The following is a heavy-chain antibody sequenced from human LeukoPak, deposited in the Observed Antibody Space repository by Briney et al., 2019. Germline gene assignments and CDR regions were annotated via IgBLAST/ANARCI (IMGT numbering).Heavy chain of an antibody. J-gene: IGHJ4*02. Sequence: SETLSLTCTVSGGSISSSSYYWGWIRQPPGKGLEWIGSIYYSGSTYYNPSLKSRVIISVDTSKNQFSLKLSSVTAADTAVYYCATGGRITMIVVRYFDYWGQGTLVTVSS. CDR1: GGSISSSSYY. CDR2: IYYSGST. CDR3: ATGGRITMIVVRYFDY. D-gene: IGHD3-22*01. V-gene: IGHV4-39*01.